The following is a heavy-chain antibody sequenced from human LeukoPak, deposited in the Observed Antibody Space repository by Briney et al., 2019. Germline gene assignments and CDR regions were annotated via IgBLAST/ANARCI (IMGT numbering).Heavy chain of an antibody. Sequence: GGSLRLSCAASGFTFSSYGMHWVRQAPGKGLEWVAVISYDGSNKYYADSVKGRFTISRDNSKNTLYLQMNSLRAEDTAVYYCARDRVAPFAYWGQGTLVTVSS. V-gene: IGHV3-33*05. CDR1: GFTFSSYG. J-gene: IGHJ4*02. CDR2: ISYDGSNK. CDR3: ARDRVAPFAY.